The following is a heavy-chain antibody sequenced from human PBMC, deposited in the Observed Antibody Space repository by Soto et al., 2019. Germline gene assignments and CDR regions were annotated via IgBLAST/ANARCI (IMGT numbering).Heavy chain of an antibody. CDR1: GGSISSDHYH. CDR2: IHYSGSI. J-gene: IGHJ6*02. Sequence: QVQLQESGPGLVRPSQTLSLTCTVSGGSISSDHYHWTWIRQPPGKGLEWIGYIHYSGSIYYNPSLQSRVTMAVDTSKDLFSLELSSGTAADPAVYFWAREGDGGDQDYYGLDVWGQGTPGTGSS. D-gene: IGHD2-21*02. V-gene: IGHV4-30-4*01. CDR3: AREGDGGDQDYYGLDV.